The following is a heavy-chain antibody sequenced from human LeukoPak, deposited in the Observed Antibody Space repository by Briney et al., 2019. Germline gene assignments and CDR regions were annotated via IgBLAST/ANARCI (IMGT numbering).Heavy chain of an antibody. CDR2: ISYDGSNK. CDR3: ARDYDSSGYPHFDY. Sequence: GGSLRLSCAASGFTFSSYAMHWVRQAPGKGLEWVAVISYDGSNKYYADSVKGRFTISRDNSKNTLYLQMNSLRAEDTAVYYCARDYDSSGYPHFDYWGQGTLVTVSS. J-gene: IGHJ4*02. CDR1: GFTFSSYA. D-gene: IGHD3-22*01. V-gene: IGHV3-30-3*01.